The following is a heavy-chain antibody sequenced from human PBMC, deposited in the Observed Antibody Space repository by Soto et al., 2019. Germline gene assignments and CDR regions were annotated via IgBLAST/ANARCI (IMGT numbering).Heavy chain of an antibody. D-gene: IGHD2-21*02. CDR3: AREWAYCGGDCPPGY. Sequence: ASVKVSCKASGYTFTSYYMHWVRPAPGQGLEWMGIINPSGGSTSYAQKFQGRVTMTRDTSTSTVYMELSSLRSEDTAVYYCAREWAYCGGDCPPGYWGQGSLVTVSS. J-gene: IGHJ4*02. CDR1: GYTFTSYY. CDR2: INPSGGST. V-gene: IGHV1-46*03.